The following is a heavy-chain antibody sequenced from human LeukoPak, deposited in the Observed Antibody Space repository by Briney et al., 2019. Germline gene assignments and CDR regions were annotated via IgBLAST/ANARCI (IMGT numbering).Heavy chain of an antibody. Sequence: ASVKVSCKASGYTFTSYYMHWVRQAPGQGLEWMGIINPSGGSTSYAQKFQGRVTMTRDTSTSTVYMELSSLRSEDTAVYYCASPPPDYYDSSGYLAYWGQGTLVTVSS. D-gene: IGHD3-22*01. CDR1: GYTFTSYY. CDR3: ASPPPDYYDSSGYLAY. V-gene: IGHV1-46*01. CDR2: INPSGGST. J-gene: IGHJ4*02.